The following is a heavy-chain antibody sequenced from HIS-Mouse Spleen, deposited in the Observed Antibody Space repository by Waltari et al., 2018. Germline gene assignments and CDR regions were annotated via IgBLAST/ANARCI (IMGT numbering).Heavy chain of an antibody. CDR2: IYYSGRT. J-gene: IGHJ4*02. CDR1: GGYISSSSYY. Sequence: QLQLQESGPGLVKPSETLSLTCTVSGGYISSSSYYWGWIRQPPGTGLEWIGSIYYSGRTYYNPTRKSRVTISVDTSKNQFSLMLGSVTAAETAVYYCAYGDYFDYWGQGTLVTVSS. V-gene: IGHV4-39*01. D-gene: IGHD4-17*01. CDR3: AYGDYFDY.